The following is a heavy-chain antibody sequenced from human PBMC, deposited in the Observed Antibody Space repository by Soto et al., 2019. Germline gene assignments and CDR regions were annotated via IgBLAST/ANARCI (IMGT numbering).Heavy chain of an antibody. CDR1: EGTFNSYA. Sequence: QAQVVQSGAEVRKPGSSVKLSCKASEGTFNSYAIAWVRQAPGQGLEWMGGIIPYYNTLNYAQKFQDRVTITADDSTNAVYMELSSLRSAVTAVYFCASGASRWYPYFFDSWAQGALLTVSS. CDR2: IIPYYNTL. D-gene: IGHD6-13*01. V-gene: IGHV1-69*01. J-gene: IGHJ4*02. CDR3: ASGASRWYPYFFDS.